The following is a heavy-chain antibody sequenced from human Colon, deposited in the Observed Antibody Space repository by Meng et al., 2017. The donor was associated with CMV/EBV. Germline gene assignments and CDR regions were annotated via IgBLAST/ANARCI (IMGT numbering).Heavy chain of an antibody. CDR2: IKSKTDGGTT. J-gene: IGHJ4*02. V-gene: IGHV3-15*01. CDR1: GFTFSNAW. CDR3: TTVVIYQLIGVY. D-gene: IGHD2-2*01. Sequence: GESLKISCAASGFTFSNAWMSWVRQAPGKGLEWVGRIKSKTDGGTTDYAAPVKGRFTISRDDSKNTLYLQMNSLKTEDTAVYYCTTVVIYQLIGVYWGQGTLVTVSS.